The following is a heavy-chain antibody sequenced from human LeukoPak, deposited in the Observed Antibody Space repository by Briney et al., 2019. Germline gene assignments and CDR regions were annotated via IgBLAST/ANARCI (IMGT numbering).Heavy chain of an antibody. D-gene: IGHD3-3*01. CDR3: ARGDSSDYDFWSGYSTRFDY. V-gene: IGHV4-4*07. J-gene: IGHJ4*02. Sequence: SETLSLTCTVSGGSISSYYWSWIRQPAGKGLEWIGRIYTSGSTNYNPSLKSRVTMSVDTSKNQFSLKLSSVTAADTAVYYCARGDSSDYDFWSGYSTRFDYWGQGTLVTVSS. CDR1: GGSISSYY. CDR2: IYTSGST.